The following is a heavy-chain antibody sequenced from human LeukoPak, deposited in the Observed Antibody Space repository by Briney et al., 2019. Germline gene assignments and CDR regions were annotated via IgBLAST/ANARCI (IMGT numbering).Heavy chain of an antibody. D-gene: IGHD2-8*01. CDR3: ARDKGVLMVYADSGAFDI. CDR2: IVVGSGNT. J-gene: IGHJ3*02. Sequence: SVKVSCKASGFTFTSSAMQWVRQARGQRLEWIGWIVVGSGNTNYAQKFQERVTITRDMSTSTAYMELSSLRSEDTAVYYCARDKGVLMVYADSGAFDIWGQGTMVTVSS. V-gene: IGHV1-58*02. CDR1: GFTFTSSA.